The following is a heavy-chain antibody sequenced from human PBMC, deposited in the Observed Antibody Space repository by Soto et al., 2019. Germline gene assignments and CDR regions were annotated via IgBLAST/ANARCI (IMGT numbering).Heavy chain of an antibody. D-gene: IGHD2-15*01. CDR3: AKGEGGYYYYGMDV. Sequence: EVQLLESGGGLVQPGGSLRLSCAASGFTFSSYAMSWVRKAPGKGLEWVSAISGSGGSTYYADSVKGRFTISRDNSKNTLYLQMNSLRAEDTAVYYCAKGEGGYYYYGMDVWGQGTTVTVSS. V-gene: IGHV3-23*01. CDR1: GFTFSSYA. CDR2: ISGSGGST. J-gene: IGHJ6*02.